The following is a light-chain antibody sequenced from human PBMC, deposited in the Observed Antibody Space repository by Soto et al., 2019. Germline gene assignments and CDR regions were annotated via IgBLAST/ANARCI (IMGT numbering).Light chain of an antibody. CDR2: DVS. CDR3: SSYTSSSTLV. J-gene: IGLJ2*01. CDR1: NSDVGAYNY. Sequence: QSALTQPASVSGSPGQSITISCTGTNSDVGAYNYVSWYQQHPGKAPKLLIYDVSNRPSGVSNRFSGSKSGNTASLTISGLQAEDESDYYCSSYTSSSTLVFGGGTKVTVL. V-gene: IGLV2-14*01.